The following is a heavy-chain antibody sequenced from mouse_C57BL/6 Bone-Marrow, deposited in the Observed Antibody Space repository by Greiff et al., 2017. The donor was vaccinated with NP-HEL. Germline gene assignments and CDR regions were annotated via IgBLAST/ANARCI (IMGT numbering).Heavy chain of an antibody. Sequence: VQLQQSGPELVKPGASVKISCKASGYAFSSSWMNWVKQRPGKGLGWIGRIYPGDGDTNYNGKFKGKATLTADKSSSTAYMQLSSLTSEDSAVYFCARRIYYAMDYWGQGTSVTVSS. CDR2: IYPGDGDT. J-gene: IGHJ4*01. V-gene: IGHV1-82*01. CDR1: GYAFSSSW. CDR3: ARRIYYAMDY.